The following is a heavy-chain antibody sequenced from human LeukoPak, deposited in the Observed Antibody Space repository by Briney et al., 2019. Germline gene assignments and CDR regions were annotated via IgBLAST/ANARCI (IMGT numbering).Heavy chain of an antibody. D-gene: IGHD5-12*01. CDR3: ARDLVVATGVRQESSDY. J-gene: IGHJ4*02. V-gene: IGHV1-2*02. Sequence: GASVKVSCKASGYTLTGYYMHWVRQAPGQGLEWMGWINPNSGGTNYAQKFQGRVTMTRDTSISTAYMELSRLRSDDTAVYYCARDLVVATGVRQESSDYWGQGTLVTVSS. CDR2: INPNSGGT. CDR1: GYTLTGYY.